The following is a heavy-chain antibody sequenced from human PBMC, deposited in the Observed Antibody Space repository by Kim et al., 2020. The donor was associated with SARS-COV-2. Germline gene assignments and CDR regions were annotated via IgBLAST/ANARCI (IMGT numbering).Heavy chain of an antibody. CDR1: GYTFTSYG. D-gene: IGHD2-2*01. V-gene: IGHV1-18*01. CDR3: ARDVPIEYCSSTSCYYYGMDV. J-gene: IGHJ6*02. Sequence: ASVKVSCKASGYTFTSYGINWVRQAPGQGLEWMGWISAYNGNTNYAQELQGRVTMTTDTSTSTAYMELRSLRSDDTAVYYCARDVPIEYCSSTSCYYYGMDVWGQGTTVTVSS. CDR2: ISAYNGNT.